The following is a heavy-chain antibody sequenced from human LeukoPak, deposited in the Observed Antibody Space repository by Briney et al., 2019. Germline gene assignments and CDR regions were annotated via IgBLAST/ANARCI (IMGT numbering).Heavy chain of an antibody. CDR2: INHSGST. CDR3: ARDLSDYYGSGSYRPIDAFDI. CDR1: GGSFSGYY. J-gene: IGHJ3*02. V-gene: IGHV4-34*01. Sequence: PSETLSLTCAVYGGSFSGYYWSWIRQPPGKGLEWIGEINHSGSTNHNPSLKSRVTISVDTSKNQFSLKLSSVTAADTAVYYCARDLSDYYGSGSYRPIDAFDIWGQGTMVTVSS. D-gene: IGHD3-10*01.